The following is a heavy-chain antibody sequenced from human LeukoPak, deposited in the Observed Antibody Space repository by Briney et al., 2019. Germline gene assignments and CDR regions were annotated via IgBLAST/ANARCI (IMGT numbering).Heavy chain of an antibody. CDR2: INPNSGGT. J-gene: IGHJ4*02. CDR3: ATLSWARRYYDSSGGDY. Sequence: ASVKVSCKASGYTFTGYYMHWVRQAPGQGLEWMGWINPNSGGTNYAQKFQGRVTMTEDTSTDTAYMELSSLRSEDTAVYYCATLSWARRYYDSSGGDYWGQGTLVTVSS. D-gene: IGHD3-22*01. CDR1: GYTFTGYY. V-gene: IGHV1-2*02.